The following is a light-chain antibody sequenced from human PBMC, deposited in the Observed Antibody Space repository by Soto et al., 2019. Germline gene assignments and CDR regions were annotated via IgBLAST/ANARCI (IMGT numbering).Light chain of an antibody. J-gene: IGKJ4*01. CDR1: QDINNY. CDR2: DAS. CDR3: QQYENLPIT. V-gene: IGKV1-33*01. Sequence: DIQMPQSPSSLSASVGDRVTITCQASQDINNYLNWYQQRPGKAPKLLIYDASKLETGVPSRFSGSGSGTEFTLTISSLQPEDFATYHCQQYENLPITFGGGTKLEIK.